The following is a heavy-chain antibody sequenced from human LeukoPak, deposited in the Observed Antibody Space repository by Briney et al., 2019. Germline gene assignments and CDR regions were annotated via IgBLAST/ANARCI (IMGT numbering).Heavy chain of an antibody. D-gene: IGHD3-16*01. CDR1: GGTFSSYA. V-gene: IGHV1-18*01. J-gene: IGHJ1*01. CDR2: TSAYNGNT. CDR3: ARETSGFGGGLLSDIPEFQH. Sequence: ASVKVSCKASGGTFSSYAISWVRQAPGQGLEWMGWTSAYNGNTNYAQKLQGRVTMTTDTSTSTAYMELRSLRSDDTAVYYCARETSGFGGGLLSDIPEFQHWGQGTLVTVSS.